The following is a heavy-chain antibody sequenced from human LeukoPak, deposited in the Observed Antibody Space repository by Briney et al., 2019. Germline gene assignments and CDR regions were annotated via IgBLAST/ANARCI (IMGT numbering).Heavy chain of an antibody. CDR1: GYSFTSYW. D-gene: IGHD1-26*01. J-gene: IGHJ3*02. CDR3: AREILRSRGAFDI. CDR2: IYPGDSDT. V-gene: IGHV5-51*01. Sequence: GESLKISCKGSGYSFTSYWIGWVRQMPGKGLEWMGIIYPGDSDTRYSPSFQGQVTISADKSISAAYLQWSSLKASDTAMYYCAREILRSRGAFDIWGQGTMVTVSS.